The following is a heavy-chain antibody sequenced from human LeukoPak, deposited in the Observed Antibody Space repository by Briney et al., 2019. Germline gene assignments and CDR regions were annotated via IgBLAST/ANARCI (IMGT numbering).Heavy chain of an antibody. V-gene: IGHV1-2*02. Sequence: GASVKVSCKASGYTFTGYYMHWVRQAPGQGLEWMGWINPNSGGTNYAQKFQGRVTMTRDTSISTAYMELSRLRSDDTAVYYCARDGSRYYDILTGRLGGYYMDVWGKGTTVTVSS. CDR3: ARDGSRYYDILTGRLGGYYMDV. D-gene: IGHD3-9*01. CDR2: INPNSGGT. J-gene: IGHJ6*03. CDR1: GYTFTGYY.